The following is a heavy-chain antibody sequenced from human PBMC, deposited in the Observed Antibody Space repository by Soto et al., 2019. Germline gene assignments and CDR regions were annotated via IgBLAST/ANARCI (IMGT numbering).Heavy chain of an antibody. D-gene: IGHD3-16*01. CDR3: ARDWRQMSRGGFSDY. CDR1: GGNSNSYS. CDR2: IVPLSGTP. Sequence: QVRLVQSGAEVKKPGSSVKLSCKVSGGNSNSYSIAWVRQAPGQGLQWLGTIVPLSGTPNHAQQFQARVTITADTSTNTAYLKMSSQRSEDTAIYYCARDWRQMSRGGFSDYWGQGSLVTISS. J-gene: IGHJ4*02. V-gene: IGHV1-69*06.